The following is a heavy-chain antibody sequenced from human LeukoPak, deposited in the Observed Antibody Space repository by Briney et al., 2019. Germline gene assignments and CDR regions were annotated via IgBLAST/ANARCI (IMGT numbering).Heavy chain of an antibody. V-gene: IGHV1-46*01. CDR2: INPSGGST. D-gene: IGHD3-22*01. CDR1: GYTFTSYY. CDR3: AREGPLGSGHYPPGDY. Sequence: ASVKVSCKASGYTFTSYYMHWVRQAPGQGLEWMGIINPSGGSTSYAQKFQGRVTMTRDMSTSTVYMELSSLRSEDTAVYYCAREGPLGSGHYPPGDYWGQGTLVTVSS. J-gene: IGHJ4*02.